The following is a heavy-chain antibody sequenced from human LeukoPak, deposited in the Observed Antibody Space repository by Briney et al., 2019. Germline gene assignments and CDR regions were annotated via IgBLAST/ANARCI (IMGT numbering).Heavy chain of an antibody. Sequence: SETLSLTCTVSGGSISSSSYYWGWIRQPPGKGLEWIGSIYYSGGTYYNPSLKSRVTISVDTSKNQFSLKLSSVTAADTAVYYCAREVERTTGAFDIWGQGTMVTVSS. CDR2: IYYSGGT. CDR1: GGSISSSSYY. J-gene: IGHJ3*02. V-gene: IGHV4-39*02. CDR3: AREVERTTGAFDI. D-gene: IGHD1-14*01.